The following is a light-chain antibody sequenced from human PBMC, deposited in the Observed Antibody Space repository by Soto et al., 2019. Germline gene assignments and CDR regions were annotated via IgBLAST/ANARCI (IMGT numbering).Light chain of an antibody. J-gene: IGKJ5*01. CDR2: AAS. CDR3: QQSYSPLIT. CDR1: QSISNH. V-gene: IGKV1-39*01. Sequence: IQMTQSPSSLSASVEDMVSMTCRASQSISNHLNWYQQKPGKAPKLLIFAASSLQSGVPSRFSGSRSGPDFTLTISSLQPEDFATYYCQQSYSPLITFGHGTRLEIK.